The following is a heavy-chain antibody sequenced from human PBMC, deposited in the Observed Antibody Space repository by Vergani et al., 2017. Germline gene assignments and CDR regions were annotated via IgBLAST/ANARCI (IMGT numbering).Heavy chain of an antibody. D-gene: IGHD3-3*01. J-gene: IGHJ5*02. Sequence: QVQLVESGGGVVQPGRSLRLSCAASGFTFSSYGMHWVRQAPGKGLEWVAVISYDGSNKYYADSVKGRFTISSDNSKNTVYLQMNSLRAEDTAVYYCAKGHFKSPNEYYDFWSGYYFDPLGDNWFDPWGQGTLVTVSS. CDR2: ISYDGSNK. V-gene: IGHV3-30*18. CDR1: GFTFSSYG. CDR3: AKGHFKSPNEYYDFWSGYYFDPLGDNWFDP.